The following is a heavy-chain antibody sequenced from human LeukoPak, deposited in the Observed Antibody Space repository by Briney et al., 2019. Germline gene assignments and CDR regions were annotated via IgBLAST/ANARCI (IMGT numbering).Heavy chain of an antibody. J-gene: IGHJ4*02. V-gene: IGHV1-69*13. Sequence: SVKVSCKASGGTFSSYAISWVRQAPGQGLEWMGGIIPIFGTANYAQKFQGRVTITADESTSTAYMELSSLRSEDTAVDYWARDQKAYNRSWFKNPGMDYWGQGTLGTVSS. D-gene: IGHD6-13*01. CDR1: GGTFSSYA. CDR2: IIPIFGTA. CDR3: ARDQKAYNRSWFKNPGMDY.